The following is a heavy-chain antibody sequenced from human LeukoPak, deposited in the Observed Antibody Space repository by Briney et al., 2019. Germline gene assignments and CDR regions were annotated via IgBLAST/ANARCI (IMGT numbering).Heavy chain of an antibody. CDR3: ARVTYDSSGYYYYYYYMDV. J-gene: IGHJ6*03. Sequence: GASVKVSCKASGGTFSSYAISWVRQAPGQGLEWMGGIIPIFGTANYTQKFQGRVTITADKSTSTAHMELSSLRSEDTAVYYCARVTYDSSGYYYYYYYMDVWGKGTTVTVSS. V-gene: IGHV1-69*06. CDR2: IIPIFGTA. CDR1: GGTFSSYA. D-gene: IGHD3-22*01.